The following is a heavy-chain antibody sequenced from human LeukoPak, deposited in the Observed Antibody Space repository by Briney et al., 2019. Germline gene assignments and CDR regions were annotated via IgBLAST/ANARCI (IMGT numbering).Heavy chain of an antibody. J-gene: IGHJ3*02. CDR3: ARDDSGSEGDDAFDI. CDR2: IIPIFGTA. CDR1: GGTFSSYA. D-gene: IGHD1-26*01. Sequence: GASVKVSCKASGGTFSSYAISWVRQAPGQGLEWMGGIIPIFGTANYAQKFQGRVTITADESTSTAYIELSSLRSEDTAVYYCARDDSGSEGDDAFDIWGQGTMVTVSS. V-gene: IGHV1-69*13.